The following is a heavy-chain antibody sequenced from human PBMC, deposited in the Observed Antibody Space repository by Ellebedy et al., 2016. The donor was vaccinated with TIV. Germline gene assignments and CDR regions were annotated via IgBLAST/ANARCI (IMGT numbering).Heavy chain of an antibody. CDR1: GFTFSSYS. D-gene: IGHD5-12*01. J-gene: IGHJ3*02. CDR3: ASGRGYSGYDPQTRAEAFDI. V-gene: IGHV3-21*01. CDR2: ISSSSSYI. Sequence: GESLKISCAASGFTFSSYSMNWVRQAPGKGLEWVSSISSSSSYIYYADSVKGRFTISRDNAKNSLYLQMNSLRAEDTAVYYCASGRGYSGYDPQTRAEAFDIWGQGTMVTVSS.